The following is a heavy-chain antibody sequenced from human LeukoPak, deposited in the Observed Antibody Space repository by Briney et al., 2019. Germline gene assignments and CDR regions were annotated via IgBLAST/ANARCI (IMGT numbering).Heavy chain of an antibody. Sequence: ASVKVSCKASGYTFTSYDINWVRQATGQGLEWMGWMNPNSGNTGYAQKLQGRVTMTTDTSTSTAYMELRSLRSDDTAVYYCARDGSSSSWFNDYFDYWGQGTLVTVS. CDR2: MNPNSGNT. CDR3: ARDGSSSSWFNDYFDY. V-gene: IGHV1-8*02. CDR1: GYTFTSYD. J-gene: IGHJ4*02. D-gene: IGHD6-13*01.